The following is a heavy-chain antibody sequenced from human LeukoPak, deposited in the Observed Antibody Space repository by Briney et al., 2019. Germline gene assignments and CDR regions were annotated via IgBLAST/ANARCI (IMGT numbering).Heavy chain of an antibody. D-gene: IGHD5-12*01. CDR2: IKQDGSER. V-gene: IGHV3-7*01. J-gene: IGHJ4*02. CDR3: ARDGWLRFAGFDY. Sequence: TGGSLRLSCAASGFTFSSYAMSWVRQAPGKGLEWVANIKQDGSERYYVDSVKGRFTISRDNAKNSLYLQMNSLRAEDTAVYYCARDGWLRFAGFDYWGQGTLVTVSS. CDR1: GFTFSSYA.